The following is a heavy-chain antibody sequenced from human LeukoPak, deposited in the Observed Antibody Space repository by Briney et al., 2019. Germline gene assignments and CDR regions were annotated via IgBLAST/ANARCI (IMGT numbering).Heavy chain of an antibody. V-gene: IGHV3-49*04. CDR1: GFTFGDYY. CDR3: TKDQPPYY. J-gene: IGHJ4*02. Sequence: GGSLRLSCTAYGFTFGDYYMTWVRQAPGKGLEWVGFIASETYDDTAEYAASVKGTFTISSDDSKSIGYLQSDTPKTDDTAGDNCTKDQPPYYWGQGHLVTVPS. CDR2: IASETYDDTA.